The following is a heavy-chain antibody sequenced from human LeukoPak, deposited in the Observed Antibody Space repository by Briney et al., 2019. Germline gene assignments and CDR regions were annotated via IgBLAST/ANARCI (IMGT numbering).Heavy chain of an antibody. D-gene: IGHD2-2*01. V-gene: IGHV1-2*04. CDR2: INPNSGGT. Sequence: GASVKVSCKASGYTFTGYYMHWVRQAPGQGLEWMGWINPNSGGTNYQGWVTMTRDTSISTAYMELSRLRSDDTAVYYCASPHGLQLPYAYWGQGTLVTVSS. CDR3: ASPHGLQLPYAY. J-gene: IGHJ4*02. CDR1: GYTFTGYY.